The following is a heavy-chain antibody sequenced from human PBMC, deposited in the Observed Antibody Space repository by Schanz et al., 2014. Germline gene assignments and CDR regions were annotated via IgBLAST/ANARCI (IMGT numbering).Heavy chain of an antibody. Sequence: EVQLLESGGGLVQPGGSLRLSCTVSGFTVNNYAMNWVRQAPGRGLEWVSGITRQGTTYYADFVKGRFSISRDNSKNSVSLQMDSLRPEDTAVYFCAKDLHSKSGNKYSYYFDSWGPGALVTVSS. D-gene: IGHD2-21*01. CDR1: GFTVNNYA. CDR2: ITRQGTT. J-gene: IGHJ4*02. CDR3: AKDLHSKSGNKYSYYFDS. V-gene: IGHV3-23*01.